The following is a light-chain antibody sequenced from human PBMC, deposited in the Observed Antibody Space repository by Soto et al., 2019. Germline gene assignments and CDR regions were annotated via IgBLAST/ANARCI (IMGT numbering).Light chain of an antibody. CDR3: CSYAGSYAYV. CDR1: SSDVGAYNY. Sequence: QSALTQPRSVSGSPGQSVTISCTGSSSDVGAYNYVSWYQHNPGKAPKLLIYDVNKRPSGVPDRFSGSKFGNTASLTISGLQADDEANFYCCSYAGSYAYVFGTGTKVTVL. V-gene: IGLV2-11*01. CDR2: DVN. J-gene: IGLJ1*01.